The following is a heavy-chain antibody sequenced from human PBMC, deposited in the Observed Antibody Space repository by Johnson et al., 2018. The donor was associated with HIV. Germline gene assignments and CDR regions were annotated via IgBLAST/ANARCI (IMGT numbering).Heavy chain of an antibody. J-gene: IGHJ3*02. D-gene: IGHD1-26*01. CDR3: AREGAWEVRPGAFDI. CDR1: GFTFSTYA. V-gene: IGHV3-30-3*01. Sequence: QMLLVESGGGVVQPERSLRLSCAASGFTFSTYAMHWVRQAPGKGLEWVAVISYDGSNKYYTDSVKGRFTISRDNSKSTLYLQMNSLRAEDTAVYYCAREGAWEVRPGAFDIWGQGTMVTVSS. CDR2: ISYDGSNK.